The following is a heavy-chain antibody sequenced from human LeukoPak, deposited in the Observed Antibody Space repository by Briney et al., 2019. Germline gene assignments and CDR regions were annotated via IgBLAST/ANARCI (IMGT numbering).Heavy chain of an antibody. CDR1: GGSISSGSYY. Sequence: SETLSLTCTVSGGSISSGSYYWSWIRQPAGKGPEWIGRIYTSGSTNYNPSLKSRVTISVDTSKNQFSLKLSSVTAADTAVYYCSRAAAADYYYYYGMDVWGQGTTVTVSS. CDR3: SRAAAADYYYYYGMDV. D-gene: IGHD6-13*01. J-gene: IGHJ6*02. CDR2: IYTSGST. V-gene: IGHV4-61*02.